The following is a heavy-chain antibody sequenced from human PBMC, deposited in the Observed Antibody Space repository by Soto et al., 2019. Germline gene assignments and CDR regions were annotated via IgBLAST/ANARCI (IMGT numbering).Heavy chain of an antibody. CDR1: GFTLSAYW. Sequence: EVQLEESGGALVQPGGSLRLACAASGFTLSAYWMTWVRQAPWKGLEWVANINRDGSKKSYLDSLRGRFTISRDNVGNSLYLQMDSLRADDTALYYCARDVSPGSSSLYLDAFDIWGQGTMVTVSS. V-gene: IGHV3-7*05. J-gene: IGHJ3*02. CDR2: INRDGSKK. CDR3: ARDVSPGSSSLYLDAFDI. D-gene: IGHD6-13*01.